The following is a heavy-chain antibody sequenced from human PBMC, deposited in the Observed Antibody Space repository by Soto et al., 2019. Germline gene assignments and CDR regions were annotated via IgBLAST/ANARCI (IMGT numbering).Heavy chain of an antibody. V-gene: IGHV4-31*03. Sequence: SETLSLTCTVSGGSISSGGYYWSWIRQHPGKGLEWIGYIYYSGSTYYNPSLKSRVTISVDTSKNQFSLKLSSVTAADTAVYYCARDQGDYVWGSYTFYGMDVWGQGTTVTVSS. CDR3: ARDQGDYVWGSYTFYGMDV. J-gene: IGHJ6*02. D-gene: IGHD3-16*01. CDR1: GGSISSGGYY. CDR2: IYYSGST.